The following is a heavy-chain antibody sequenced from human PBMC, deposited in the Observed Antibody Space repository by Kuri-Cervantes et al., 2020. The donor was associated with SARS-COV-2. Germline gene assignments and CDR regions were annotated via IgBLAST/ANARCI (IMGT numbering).Heavy chain of an antibody. CDR1: GFTFSTYG. D-gene: IGHD3-3*01. Sequence: GESLKISCAASGFTFSTYGMHWVRQAPGKGLEWVALIPSDGTNKYYADSVKGRFTVSRDNSKSTLYLQMSSLRAEDTAVYYCAKEFLGKYDFRSGYRDAFDIWGQGTMVTVSS. CDR3: AKEFLGKYDFRSGYRDAFDI. CDR2: IPSDGTNK. J-gene: IGHJ3*02. V-gene: IGHV3-30*18.